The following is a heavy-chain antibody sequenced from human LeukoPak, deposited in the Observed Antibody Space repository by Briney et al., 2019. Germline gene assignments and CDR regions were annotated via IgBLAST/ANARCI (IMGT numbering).Heavy chain of an antibody. CDR1: GFTFSSYG. D-gene: IGHD3-10*01. J-gene: IGHJ6*02. Sequence: PGRSLRLSCAASGFTFSSYGMHWVRQAPGKGLEWVAVISYDGSNKYYADSVKGRFTISRDNSKNTLYLQINSLRAEDTAVYYCAKDLGLWFGPTGRIMDVWGQGTTVTVSS. V-gene: IGHV3-30*18. CDR3: AKDLGLWFGPTGRIMDV. CDR2: ISYDGSNK.